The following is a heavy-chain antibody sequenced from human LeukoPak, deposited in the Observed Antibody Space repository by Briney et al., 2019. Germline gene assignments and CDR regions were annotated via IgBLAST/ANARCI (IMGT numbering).Heavy chain of an antibody. CDR3: ARVGAGGTYYYYYMDV. J-gene: IGHJ6*03. CDR2: IIPIFGTA. D-gene: IGHD6-13*01. V-gene: IGHV1-69*13. Sequence: GASVKVSCKASGGTFSSYAISWVRQAPGQGLEWMGGIIPIFGTANYAQKFQGRVTITADESTSTAYMELSSLRSEDAAVYYCARVGAGGTYYYYYMDVWGKGTAVTVSS. CDR1: GGTFSSYA.